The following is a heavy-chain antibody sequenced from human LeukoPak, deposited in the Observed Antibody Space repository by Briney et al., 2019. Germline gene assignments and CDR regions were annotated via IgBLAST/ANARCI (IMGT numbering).Heavy chain of an antibody. D-gene: IGHD3-10*01. J-gene: IGHJ4*02. Sequence: GGSLRLSCAASGFTFTSYAMSWVRQAPGKGLEWVSIISDSAGSTYYADSVKGRFTISRDNSKNTLHLQMNNLRAEDTAVYYCAKHYYGSGSYVDYWGQGNLVTVSS. V-gene: IGHV3-23*01. CDR1: GFTFTSYA. CDR3: AKHYYGSGSYVDY. CDR2: ISDSAGST.